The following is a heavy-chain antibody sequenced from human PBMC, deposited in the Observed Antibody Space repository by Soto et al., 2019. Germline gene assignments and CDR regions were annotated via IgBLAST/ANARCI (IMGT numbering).Heavy chain of an antibody. Sequence: EVQLLESGGGSVQPGGSLRLSCAASGFTFSSYDMHWVRRPPGKGLEWVSSISGSGGTAYYADSVKGRFSISRDSLVNTLYLQVNSLRAEETAVYYCAKGRGQNWNFDYWGQGTLVTVSP. CDR1: GFTFSSYD. V-gene: IGHV3-23*01. D-gene: IGHD1-1*01. CDR3: AKGRGQNWNFDY. CDR2: ISGSGGTA. J-gene: IGHJ4*02.